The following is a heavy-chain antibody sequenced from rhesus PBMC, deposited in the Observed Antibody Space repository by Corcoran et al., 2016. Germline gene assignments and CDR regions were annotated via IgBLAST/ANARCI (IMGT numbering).Heavy chain of an antibody. CDR3: ARDAISLDV. V-gene: IGHV4-147*01. J-gene: IGHJ5-2*02. CDR2: ISGNTETT. CDR1: GVSLYGNY. Sequence: QVQLQESGPGVVKPSETLSLTCAVSGVSLYGNYWTWIRQSPGKGLEWIGYISGNTETTCYSPSRGCRVTISKATSQNQYSLRLTSVTAADTAIYYCARDAISLDVWGRGVLVTVSS.